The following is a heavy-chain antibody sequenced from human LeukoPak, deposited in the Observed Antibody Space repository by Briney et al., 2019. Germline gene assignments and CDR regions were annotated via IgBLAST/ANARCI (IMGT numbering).Heavy chain of an antibody. D-gene: IGHD6-13*01. CDR2: ISAYNGNT. Sequence: ASVKVSCKASGYTFTSYGISWVRQAPGQGLEWMGWISAYNGNTNYAQKLQGRVTMTTDTSTSTAYMELRSLRSDDTTVYYCATSIAAAPFDYWGQGTLVTVSS. V-gene: IGHV1-18*01. CDR3: ATSIAAAPFDY. CDR1: GYTFTSYG. J-gene: IGHJ4*02.